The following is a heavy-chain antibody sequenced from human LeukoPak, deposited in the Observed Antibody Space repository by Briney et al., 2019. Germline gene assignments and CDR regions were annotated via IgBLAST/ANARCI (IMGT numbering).Heavy chain of an antibody. CDR3: SKWGDYDILTGYYVSDF. D-gene: IGHD3-9*01. Sequence: GGSLRLSCAASGFIFRNYAMSWVRRAPGKGLEWVSAITGSGDTTYYADSVKGRFTISRDNSKNTLYVEMNTLRAEDTAVYYCSKWGDYDILTGYYVSDFWGQGTLVTVSS. CDR2: ITGSGDTT. V-gene: IGHV3-23*01. CDR1: GFIFRNYA. J-gene: IGHJ4*02.